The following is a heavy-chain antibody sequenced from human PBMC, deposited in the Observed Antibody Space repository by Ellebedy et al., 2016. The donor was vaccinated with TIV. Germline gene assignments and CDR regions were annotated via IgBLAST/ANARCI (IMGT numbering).Heavy chain of an antibody. Sequence: MPGGSLRLSCTVSGGSMINYYWSWVRQSPEKGLEWIAYVYYTGRTNYNPSLGRRVTISLDTSKSQFSLNLRSLTAADTAVYYCARSSAGGFDYWYFDLWGRGTLVTVSS. CDR2: VYYTGRT. V-gene: IGHV4-59*01. CDR1: GGSMINYY. J-gene: IGHJ2*01. CDR3: ARSSAGGFDYWYFDL. D-gene: IGHD6-19*01.